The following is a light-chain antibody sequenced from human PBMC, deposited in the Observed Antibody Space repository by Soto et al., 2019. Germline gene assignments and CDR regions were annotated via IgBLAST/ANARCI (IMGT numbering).Light chain of an antibody. CDR1: GSDIGSNT. V-gene: IGLV1-44*01. CDR2: RNN. CDR3: AARDDSLSGHWV. J-gene: IGLJ3*02. Sequence: QSLLSQPHSVSGTPGQEVTISCSGSGSDIGSNTVSWYQQVPGTAPKVLIYRNNQRPSGVPDRFAGSKSGTSASLAISGLRSEDEADYYCAARDDSLSGHWVFGGGTKLTVL.